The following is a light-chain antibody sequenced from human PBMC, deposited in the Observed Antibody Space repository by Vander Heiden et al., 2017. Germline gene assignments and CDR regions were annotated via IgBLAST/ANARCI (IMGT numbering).Light chain of an antibody. Sequence: DIVMTQSPDSLAVSLGERATINCKSSQGVLYNSNNKNYLAWYQQKPGQPPKLLMSWASTRESGVPDRFIGSGSGTDFTLTISSLQSEDVALYYCQQYYTTLFTFGQGTRVEIK. V-gene: IGKV4-1*01. CDR2: WAS. J-gene: IGKJ2*01. CDR1: QGVLYNSNNKNY. CDR3: QQYYTTLFT.